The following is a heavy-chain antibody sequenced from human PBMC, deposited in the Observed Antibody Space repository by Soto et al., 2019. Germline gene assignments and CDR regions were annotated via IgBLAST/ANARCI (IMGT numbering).Heavy chain of an antibody. CDR3: ARVYCGGGSCYHLDY. V-gene: IGHV1-3*01. CDR2: INAGNGNT. J-gene: IGHJ4*02. CDR1: GYTFTSYA. D-gene: IGHD2-15*01. Sequence: ASVKVSCKASGYTFTSYAMHWVRQAPGQRLEWMGWINAGNGNTKYSQKFQGRVTITRDASASTAYMELSSLRSEDTAVYYCARVYCGGGSCYHLDYWGQETLVTVSS.